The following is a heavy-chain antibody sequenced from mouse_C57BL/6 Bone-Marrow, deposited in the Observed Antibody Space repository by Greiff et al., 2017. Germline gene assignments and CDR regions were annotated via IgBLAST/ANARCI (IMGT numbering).Heavy chain of an antibody. D-gene: IGHD2-3*01. Sequence: QVQLQQSGAELARPGASVKLSCKASGYTFTSYGISWVKQRTGQGLEWIGEIYPRSGNTYYNEKFKGKATLTADKSYSTAYMERRRLTSEDSAVYFYACNGGYCCFAYWGQGTLVTVSA. V-gene: IGHV1-81*01. J-gene: IGHJ3*01. CDR1: GYTFTSYG. CDR3: ACNGGYCCFAY. CDR2: IYPRSGNT.